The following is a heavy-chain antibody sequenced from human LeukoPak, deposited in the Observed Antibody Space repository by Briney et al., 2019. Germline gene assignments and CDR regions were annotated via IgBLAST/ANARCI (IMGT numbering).Heavy chain of an antibody. CDR1: GFTFSSYA. D-gene: IGHD6-6*01. J-gene: IGHJ6*02. CDR2: ISGSGGST. CDR3: AKDRIAARPHSYGMDV. Sequence: GGSLRLSCAASGFTFSSYAMSWVRQAPGKGLEWVSAISGSGGSTYYADSVKGRFTISRDNSKNTLYLQMNSLRAEDTAVYYCAKDRIAARPHSYGMDVWGQGTTVTVSS. V-gene: IGHV3-23*01.